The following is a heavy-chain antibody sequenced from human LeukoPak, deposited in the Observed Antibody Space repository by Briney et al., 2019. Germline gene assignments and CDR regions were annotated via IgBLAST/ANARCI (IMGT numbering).Heavy chain of an antibody. Sequence: GGSLRLSCAASGFTFSSYAMHWVRQAPGEGLEYVSAISSNGGSTYYANSVKGRFTISRDNSKNTLYLQMGSLRAEDMAVYYCARVGSWDAFDIWGQGTMVTVSS. D-gene: IGHD1-26*01. J-gene: IGHJ3*02. CDR1: GFTFSSYA. CDR3: ARVGSWDAFDI. V-gene: IGHV3-64*01. CDR2: ISSNGGST.